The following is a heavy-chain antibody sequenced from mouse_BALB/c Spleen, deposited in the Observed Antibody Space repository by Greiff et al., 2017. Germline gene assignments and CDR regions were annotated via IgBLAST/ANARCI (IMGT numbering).Heavy chain of an antibody. CDR2: IDPANGNT. D-gene: IGHD1-1*01. V-gene: IGHV14-3*02. CDR1: GFNIKDTY. J-gene: IGHJ4*01. CDR3: ATVVGGDYYAMDY. Sequence: VQLQQSGAELVKPGASVKLSCTASGFNIKDTYMHWVKQRPEQGLEWIGRIDPANGNTKYDPKFQGKATITADTSSNTAYLQLSSLTSEDTAVYYCATVVGGDYYAMDYWGQGTSVTVSS.